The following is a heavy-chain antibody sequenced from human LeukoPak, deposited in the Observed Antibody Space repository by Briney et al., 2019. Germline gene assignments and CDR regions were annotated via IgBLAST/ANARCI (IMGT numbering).Heavy chain of an antibody. CDR1: GYTFTSYA. Sequence: ASVKVSCKASGYTFTSYAIHWVRQAPGQGLEWMGWISAYNGNTNYAQKLQGRVTMTTDTSTSTAYMELRSLRSDDTAVYYCARDEHRDEGSRDGYNAWFDPWGQGTLVTVSS. V-gene: IGHV1-18*01. CDR2: ISAYNGNT. D-gene: IGHD5-24*01. J-gene: IGHJ5*02. CDR3: ARDEHRDEGSRDGYNAWFDP.